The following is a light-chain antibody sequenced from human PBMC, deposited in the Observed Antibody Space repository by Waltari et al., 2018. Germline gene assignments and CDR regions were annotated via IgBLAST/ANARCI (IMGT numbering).Light chain of an antibody. Sequence: SYVVTQSPSVSVAPGETARIPCGGANIGSNSVAWSQQRPGQAPVLVISDASDRTSGIPERFSGSNSGNTATLTISWVEAEDEADYYCLVWHSTIDHQGVFGGGTKLTVL. J-gene: IGLJ2*01. V-gene: IGLV3-21*02. CDR2: DAS. CDR1: NIGSNS. CDR3: LVWHSTIDHQGV.